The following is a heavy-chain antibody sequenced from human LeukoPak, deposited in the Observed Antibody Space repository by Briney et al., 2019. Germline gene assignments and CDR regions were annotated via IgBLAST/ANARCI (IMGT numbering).Heavy chain of an antibody. D-gene: IGHD3-22*01. Sequence: GSLRLSCAASGFTFSSNEMSWVRQPPGKGLEWIGEINHSGNTNYNPSLKSRVTISVDTSKNQFSLKLSSVTAADTAVYYCASDGYYYDSSGYYQPLGYWGQGTLVTVSS. CDR1: GFTFSSNE. CDR3: ASDGYYYDSSGYYQPLGY. J-gene: IGHJ4*02. CDR2: INHSGNT. V-gene: IGHV4-34*01.